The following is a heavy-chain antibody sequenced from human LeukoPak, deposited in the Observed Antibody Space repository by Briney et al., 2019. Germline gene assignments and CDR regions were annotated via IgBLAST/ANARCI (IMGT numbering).Heavy chain of an antibody. Sequence: SETLSLTCTVSGGSIGSGSYYWSWIRQPAGKGLEWIGRIYTSGSTNYNPSLKSRVTISVDTSKNQFSLKLSSVTAADTAVYYCARTYSGSPQYFQHWGQGTLVTVSS. J-gene: IGHJ1*01. D-gene: IGHD1-26*01. CDR1: GGSIGSGSYY. CDR2: IYTSGST. V-gene: IGHV4-61*02. CDR3: ARTYSGSPQYFQH.